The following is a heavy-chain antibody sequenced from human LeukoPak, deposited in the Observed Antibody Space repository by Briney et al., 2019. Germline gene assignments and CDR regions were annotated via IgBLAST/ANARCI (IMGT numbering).Heavy chain of an antibody. V-gene: IGHV3-9*01. CDR1: GFTFDDYA. CDR3: AKDLAVAGILDY. J-gene: IGHJ4*02. D-gene: IGHD6-19*01. Sequence: GRSLRLSCAASGFTFDDYAMHWVRQAPGKGLEWVSGISWNSGSIGYADSVKGRFTISRDNSKNTLYLQMNSLRAEDTAVYYCAKDLAVAGILDYWGQGTLVTVSS. CDR2: ISWNSGSI.